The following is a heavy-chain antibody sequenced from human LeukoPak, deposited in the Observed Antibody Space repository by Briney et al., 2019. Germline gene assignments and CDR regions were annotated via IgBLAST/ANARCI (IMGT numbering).Heavy chain of an antibody. D-gene: IGHD3-22*01. CDR2: INSDGSST. Sequence: GGSLRLSCAASGFTFSSYWTHWVRQAPGKGLVWVSRINSDGSSTSYADSVKGRFTISRDNAKNTLYLQMNSLRAEDTAVYYCARDTYYYDSSGYYLFDYWGQGTLVTVSS. V-gene: IGHV3-74*01. CDR3: ARDTYYYDSSGYYLFDY. CDR1: GFTFSSYW. J-gene: IGHJ4*02.